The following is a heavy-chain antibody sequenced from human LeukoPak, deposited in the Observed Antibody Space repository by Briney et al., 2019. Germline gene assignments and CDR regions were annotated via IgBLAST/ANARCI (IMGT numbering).Heavy chain of an antibody. D-gene: IGHD2-15*01. CDR3: ARACSGGSCYPGEDAFDI. J-gene: IGHJ3*02. Sequence: PSETLSLTCTVSGGSISSYYWSWIRRPPGKGLEWIGYIYYSGSTNYNPSLKSRVTISVDTSKNQFSLKLSSVTAADTAVYYCARACSGGSCYPGEDAFDICGQGTMVTVSS. CDR2: IYYSGST. CDR1: GGSISSYY. V-gene: IGHV4-59*01.